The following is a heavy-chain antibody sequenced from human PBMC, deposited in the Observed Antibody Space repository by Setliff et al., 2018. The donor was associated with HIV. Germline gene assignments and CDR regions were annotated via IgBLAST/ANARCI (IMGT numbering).Heavy chain of an antibody. CDR1: DGSLSGYF. V-gene: IGHV4-34*01. J-gene: IGHJ6*03. CDR3: ARGRDSSTWYFSHYYHYYYMDV. CDR2: INYSGTT. Sequence: SETLSLTCSVSDGSLSGYFWTWIRQSPGKGLEWIGEINYSGTTNYNPSLRSRVTISIDTSKNQFFLKLTSVTASDSARYFCARGRDSSTWYFSHYYHYYYMDVWGQGTTVTVSS. D-gene: IGHD2-2*01.